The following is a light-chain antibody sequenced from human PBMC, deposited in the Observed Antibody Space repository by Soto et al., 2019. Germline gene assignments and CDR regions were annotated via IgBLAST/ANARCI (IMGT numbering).Light chain of an antibody. CDR1: NSDVGGYNF. J-gene: IGLJ3*02. Sequence: QSALTQPRSVSGFPGQSVTISCTGTNSDVGGYNFVSWYQQLPGKAPKLMISAVSQRPSGVPDRFSGSKSGNTASLTISGLQADDEADYFCCSYTASDIWVFGGGTKVTVL. CDR3: CSYTASDIWV. CDR2: AVS. V-gene: IGLV2-11*01.